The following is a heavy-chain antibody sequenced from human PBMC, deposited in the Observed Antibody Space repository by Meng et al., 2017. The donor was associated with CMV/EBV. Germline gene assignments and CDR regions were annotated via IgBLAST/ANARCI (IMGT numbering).Heavy chain of an antibody. D-gene: IGHD2-2*01. Sequence: FSIYAMIWVRQDPGKGLQSVSAISGSGGSTYYADSVKGRFTISRDNSKNTLYLQMNSLRAEDTAVYYCAKGPLYCSSTSCHGWFDPWGQGTLVTVSS. CDR1: FSIYA. V-gene: IGHV3-23*01. CDR3: AKGPLYCSSTSCHGWFDP. CDR2: ISGSGGST. J-gene: IGHJ5*02.